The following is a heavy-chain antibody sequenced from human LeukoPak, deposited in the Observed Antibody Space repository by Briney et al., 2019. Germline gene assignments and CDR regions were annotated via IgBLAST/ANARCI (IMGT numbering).Heavy chain of an antibody. V-gene: IGHV3-21*04. CDR2: ISSSSSYI. J-gene: IGHJ3*02. D-gene: IGHD6-6*01. CDR1: GFTFSGYS. Sequence: GGSLRLSCAASGFTFSGYSMNWVRQAPGKGLEWVSSISSSSSYIYYADSVKGRFTISRDNAKNSMYLQMNSLRAEDMALYYCAKDLYYHSSSGDSDAFDIWGQGTMVTVSS. CDR3: AKDLYYHSSSGDSDAFDI.